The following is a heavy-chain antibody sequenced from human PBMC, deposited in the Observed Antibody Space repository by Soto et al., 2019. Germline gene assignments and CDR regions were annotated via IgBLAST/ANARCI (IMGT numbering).Heavy chain of an antibody. V-gene: IGHV1-18*01. J-gene: IGHJ4*02. CDR1: GYTFTSYG. Sequence: EASVKVSCKASGYTFTSYGISWVRQAPGQGLEWMGWISAYNGNTNYAQKLQGRVTMTTDTSTSTAYMELRSLRSDDTAVYYCARGYYYGSGSYLTRFDYWGQGTLVTVSS. D-gene: IGHD3-10*01. CDR3: ARGYYYGSGSYLTRFDY. CDR2: ISAYNGNT.